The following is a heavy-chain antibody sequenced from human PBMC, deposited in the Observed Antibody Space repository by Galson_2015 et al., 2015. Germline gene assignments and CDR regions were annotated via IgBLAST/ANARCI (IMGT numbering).Heavy chain of an antibody. CDR3: ATSREYYYDSSGYMAA. D-gene: IGHD3-22*01. V-gene: IGHV1-24*01. CDR1: GYTFTSYG. Sequence: SVKVSCKASGYTFTSYGISWVRQAPGKGLEWMGGFDPEDGETIYAQKFQGRVTMTEDTSTDTAYMELSSLRSEDTAVYYCATSREYYYDSSGYMAAWGQGTMVTVSS. CDR2: FDPEDGET. J-gene: IGHJ3*01.